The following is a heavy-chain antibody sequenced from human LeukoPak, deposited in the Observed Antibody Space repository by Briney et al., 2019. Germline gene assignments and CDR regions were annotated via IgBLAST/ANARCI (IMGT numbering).Heavy chain of an antibody. V-gene: IGHV4-34*01. CDR1: GGSFSGYY. CDR3: ARGRGFAFLRGDWFDP. J-gene: IGHJ5*02. Sequence: SETLSLTCAVYGGSFSGYYWSWIRQPPGKGLEWIGEINHSGSTNYNPSLKSRVTISVDTSKNLFSLKLSSVTAADTAVYYCARGRGFAFLRGDWFDPWGQGTLVTVSS. CDR2: INHSGST. D-gene: IGHD3-3*02.